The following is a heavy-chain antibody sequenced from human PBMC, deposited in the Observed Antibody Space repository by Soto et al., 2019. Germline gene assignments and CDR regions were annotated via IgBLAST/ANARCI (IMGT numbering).Heavy chain of an antibody. CDR3: ASVNGCGGDCYRFDY. J-gene: IGHJ4*02. Sequence: SVKVSCKASGGTFSSYAISWVRQAPGQGLEWMGGIIPIFGTANYAQKFQGRVTITADESTSTAYMELSSLRSEDTAVYYCASVNGCGGDCYRFDYWGQGTLVTVSS. CDR1: GGTFSSYA. D-gene: IGHD2-21*02. CDR2: IIPIFGTA. V-gene: IGHV1-69*13.